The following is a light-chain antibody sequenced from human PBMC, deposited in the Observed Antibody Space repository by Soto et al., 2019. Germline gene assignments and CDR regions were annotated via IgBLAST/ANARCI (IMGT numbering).Light chain of an antibody. V-gene: IGLV2-8*01. CDR1: SSDVGGYNY. Sequence: QSALTQPPSVSGSPGQSVTISCTGTSSDVGGYNYVSWYQQHPGKAPKIMIYEVSKRPSGVPDRFSGSKSGNTASLTVSGLQAEDEADYYCSSYADSNNYVFGTGTKVTVL. CDR2: EVS. J-gene: IGLJ1*01. CDR3: SSYADSNNYV.